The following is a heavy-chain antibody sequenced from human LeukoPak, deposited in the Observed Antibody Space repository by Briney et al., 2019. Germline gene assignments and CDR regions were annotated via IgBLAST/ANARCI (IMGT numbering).Heavy chain of an antibody. D-gene: IGHD3-9*01. Sequence: PGRSLRLSCAASGFTFSSCDMHWVRQAPGKGLEWVAVIWYDGSNKYYADSVKGRFTISRDNSKNTLYLQMNSLRAEDTAVYYCASDILTGLDAFDIWGQGAMVTVSS. V-gene: IGHV3-33*01. CDR3: ASDILTGLDAFDI. CDR2: IWYDGSNK. CDR1: GFTFSSCD. J-gene: IGHJ3*02.